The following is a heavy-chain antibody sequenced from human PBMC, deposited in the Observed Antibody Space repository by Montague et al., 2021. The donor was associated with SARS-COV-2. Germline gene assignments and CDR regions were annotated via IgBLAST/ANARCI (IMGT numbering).Heavy chain of an antibody. Sequence: SLRLSCAASGFTFGIYAMSWVRQAPGKGLDWVSGLSGSGGITYYADSVKGRFTISRDNSKNTLFLHVNSLRAEDTAVYYCAKVRTAYFSGAGSFDFDYWGQGSLVTVSS. CDR2: LSGSGGIT. CDR3: AKVRTAYFSGAGSFDFDY. D-gene: IGHD3-10*01. J-gene: IGHJ4*02. V-gene: IGHV3-23*01. CDR1: GFTFGIYA.